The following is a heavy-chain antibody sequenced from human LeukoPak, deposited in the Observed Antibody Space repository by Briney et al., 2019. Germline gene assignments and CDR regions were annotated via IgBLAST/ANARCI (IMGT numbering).Heavy chain of an antibody. CDR2: LYAAGNT. Sequence: PSETLSLTCAVSGYSISSGYRWGWTRQTPGKGLEWIGSLYAAGNTYYSPSLKSRVTISLDKSKNLFSLDLRSVTAADTAVYYCAREIVRGIPGLWGQGNLVTVFS. V-gene: IGHV4-38-2*02. CDR3: AREIVRGIPGL. CDR1: GYSISSGYR. D-gene: IGHD3-10*01. J-gene: IGHJ4*02.